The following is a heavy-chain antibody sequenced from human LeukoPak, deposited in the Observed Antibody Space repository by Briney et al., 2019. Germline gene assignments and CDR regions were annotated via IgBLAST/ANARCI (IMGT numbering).Heavy chain of an antibody. V-gene: IGHV3-11*06. CDR3: ASIPGQSYYYYGMDV. J-gene: IGHJ6*02. CDR2: ISSSSSYT. Sequence: PGGSLRLSCAASGFTFSDYYMSWIRQAPGKGLEWVSYISSSSSYTNYSDSVKGRFTISRDNAKNSLYLQMNSLRAEDTAVYYCASIPGQSYYYYGMDVWGQGTTVTVSS. D-gene: IGHD1-1*01. CDR1: GFTFSDYY.